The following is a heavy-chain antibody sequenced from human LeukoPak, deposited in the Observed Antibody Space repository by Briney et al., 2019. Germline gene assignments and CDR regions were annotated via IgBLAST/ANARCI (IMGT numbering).Heavy chain of an antibody. Sequence: GGSLRLSCAASGFSFSTYGMSWVRQAPGKGLEWVSGINWNGGSTGYGDSVKGRFTISRDNAKNSLYLQMNSLRAEDTALYYCARMAGAGYYFYMDVWGKGTTVTVSS. V-gene: IGHV3-20*04. CDR3: ARMAGAGYYFYMDV. D-gene: IGHD6-19*01. J-gene: IGHJ6*03. CDR1: GFSFSTYG. CDR2: INWNGGST.